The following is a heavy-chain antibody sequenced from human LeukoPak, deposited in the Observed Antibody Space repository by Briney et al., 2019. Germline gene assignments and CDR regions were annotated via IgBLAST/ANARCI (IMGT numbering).Heavy chain of an antibody. CDR3: VRGGAVSNYGSDS. Sequence: GGSLRLSCAASGFAFTSYWMHWVRQAPGKGLVWVSRISVDGRDTNYADSVKGRFTISRDNAKNTLYLQMNSLRVEDTAVYFCVRGGAVSNYGSDSWGQGTLVTVSS. D-gene: IGHD3-10*01. CDR2: ISVDGRDT. CDR1: GFAFTSYW. J-gene: IGHJ5*01. V-gene: IGHV3-74*01.